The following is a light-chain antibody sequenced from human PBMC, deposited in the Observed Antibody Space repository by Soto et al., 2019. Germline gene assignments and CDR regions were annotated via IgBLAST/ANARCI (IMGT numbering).Light chain of an antibody. CDR2: RNN. J-gene: IGLJ2*01. CDR3: AAWDDSLV. CDR1: SSNIGSNT. V-gene: IGLV1-44*01. Sequence: QAVVTQPPSASGTPGQRVTISCSGSSSNIGSNTVTWYQQLPGTAPKLLIYRNNQRPSGVPDRFSGSKSGTSASLAISGLQSEDEADYYCAAWDDSLVFGGGTKLTVL.